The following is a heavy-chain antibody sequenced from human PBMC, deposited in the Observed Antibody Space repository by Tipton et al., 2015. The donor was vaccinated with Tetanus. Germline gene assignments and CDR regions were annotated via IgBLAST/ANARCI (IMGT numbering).Heavy chain of an antibody. CDR3: ARIGWLQQNKPAFDI. J-gene: IGHJ3*02. CDR1: GGSISSYY. CDR2: VHYSGST. D-gene: IGHD6-19*01. Sequence: TLSLTCTVSGGSISSYYWSWVRQPPGKGLEWIGYVHYSGSTNYSPSLRSRVTLSVDTSKNQFSLKLSSVTAADTAVYYCARIGWLQQNKPAFDIWGQGIVVTVSS. V-gene: IGHV4-59*01.